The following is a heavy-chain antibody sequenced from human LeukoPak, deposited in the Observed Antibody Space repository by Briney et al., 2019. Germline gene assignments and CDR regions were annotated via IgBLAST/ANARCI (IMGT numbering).Heavy chain of an antibody. J-gene: IGHJ4*02. CDR2: IRYDGSIK. Sequence: PGGSLRLSCAASGFIFHNSGMHWVRQALGKGLEWVAFIRYDGSIKYYADSVNGRFTISRDNSKNTLYLQMNSLRAEDTAVYYCAKDVNTGGDYFDYWGQGTLVTVSS. CDR1: GFIFHNSG. D-gene: IGHD1-14*01. CDR3: AKDVNTGGDYFDY. V-gene: IGHV3-30*02.